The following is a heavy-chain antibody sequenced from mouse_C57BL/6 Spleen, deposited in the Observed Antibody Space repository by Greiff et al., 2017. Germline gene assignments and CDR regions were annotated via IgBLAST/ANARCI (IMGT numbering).Heavy chain of an antibody. Sequence: EVQLQPSGAELVRPGASVKLSCTASGFNIKDDYMHWVKQRPEQGLEWIGWIDPENGDTEYASKFQGKATITADTSSNTAYLQLSSLTSEDTAVYYCTTNYGSMDYWGQGTSVTVSS. V-gene: IGHV14-4*01. CDR3: TTNYGSMDY. J-gene: IGHJ4*01. CDR2: IDPENGDT. D-gene: IGHD1-1*01. CDR1: GFNIKDDY.